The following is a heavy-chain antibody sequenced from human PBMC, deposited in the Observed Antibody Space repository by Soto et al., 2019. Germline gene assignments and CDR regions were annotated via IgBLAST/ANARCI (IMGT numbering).Heavy chain of an antibody. V-gene: IGHV3-30*18. D-gene: IGHD3-22*01. CDR2: ISYDGSNK. CDR1: GFTFSSYG. CDR3: AKDWYYYDSSDYFDY. J-gene: IGHJ4*02. Sequence: QVQLVESGGGVVQPGRSLRLSCAASGFTFSSYGMHWVRQAPGKGLEWVAVISYDGSNKYYADSVKGRFTISRDNSKNTLYLQMNSLRAEDRAVYYCAKDWYYYDSSDYFDYWGQGTLVTVSS.